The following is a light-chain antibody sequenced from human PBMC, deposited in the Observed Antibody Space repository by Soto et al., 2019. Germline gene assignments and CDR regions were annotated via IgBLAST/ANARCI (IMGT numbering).Light chain of an antibody. CDR3: CSYAGSYTPRV. CDR1: SSDVGGYNY. Sequence: QSALTQPRSVSGSTGQSVTISGTGTSSDVGGYNYVSWYQQHPGKAPKLMIYDVSKRPSGVPDRFSGSKSGNTASLTISWLQAEDEADYYCCSYAGSYTPRVFGTGTKLTVL. J-gene: IGLJ1*01. CDR2: DVS. V-gene: IGLV2-11*01.